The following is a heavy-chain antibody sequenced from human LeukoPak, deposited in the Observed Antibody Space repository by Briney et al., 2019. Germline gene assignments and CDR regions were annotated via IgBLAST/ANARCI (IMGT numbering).Heavy chain of an antibody. CDR2: ISSSSSYI. CDR3: AREGCSSTSSPKHYYYYGMDV. Sequence: GGSLRLSCAASGFTFSSYSMNWVRQAPGKGLEWVSSISSSSSYIYYADSVKGRFTISRDNAKNSLYLQMNSLRAEDTAVYYCAREGCSSTSSPKHYYYYGMDVWGKGTTVTVSS. V-gene: IGHV3-21*01. CDR1: GFTFSSYS. D-gene: IGHD2-2*01. J-gene: IGHJ6*04.